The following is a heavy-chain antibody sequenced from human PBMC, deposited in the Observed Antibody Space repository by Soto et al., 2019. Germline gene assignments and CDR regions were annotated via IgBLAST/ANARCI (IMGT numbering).Heavy chain of an antibody. D-gene: IGHD3-10*01. CDR2: ISSRVHGATA. J-gene: IGHJ6*02. Sequence: VMLQESGGGSVKSGGSLRLSCAAAGFSFSHAWMTWVRQAPGKGLEWVGHISSRVHGATADYAAPVKGRFTISRGDSESTLYLEMNSLKTEDTGIYYCTTRGNYYYYYGIDAWGQGTTVTVS. CDR1: GFSFSHAW. CDR3: TTRGNYYYYYGIDA. V-gene: IGHV3-15*01.